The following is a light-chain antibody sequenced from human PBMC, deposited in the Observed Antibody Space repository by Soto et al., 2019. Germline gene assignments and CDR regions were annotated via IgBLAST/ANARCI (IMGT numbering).Light chain of an antibody. V-gene: IGKV1-39*01. CDR2: AAS. CDR1: QSISSY. J-gene: IGKJ3*01. Sequence: DIQMTQSPSSLSASVGDRVTITCRASQSISSYLNWYQQKPGKAPKLLIYAASSLQSGVPSRFXGSGSGTDFTLTISSLQPEDFATYYCQQSYSTPQRTFGPGTKVDIK. CDR3: QQSYSTPQRT.